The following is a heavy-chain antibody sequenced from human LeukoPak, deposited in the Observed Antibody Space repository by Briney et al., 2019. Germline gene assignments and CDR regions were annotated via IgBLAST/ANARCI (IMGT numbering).Heavy chain of an antibody. CDR1: GFTFSSYW. J-gene: IGHJ4*02. V-gene: IGHV3-7*04. CDR2: IKQDGSEK. D-gene: IGHD6-19*01. Sequence: PGGSLRLSCAASGFTFSSYWMSWVRQAPGKGLEWVANIKQDGSEKYYVDSVKGRFTISRDNAKNSLYLQMNSLRAEDTAVYYCAREKGSGWYVRDYWGQGTLVTVSS. CDR3: AREKGSGWYVRDY.